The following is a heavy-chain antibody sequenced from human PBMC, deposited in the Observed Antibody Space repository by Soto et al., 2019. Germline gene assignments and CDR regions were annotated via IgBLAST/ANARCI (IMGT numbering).Heavy chain of an antibody. CDR1: GYPFTIYS. V-gene: IGHV1-3*01. Sequence: ASVKVSCKASGYPFTIYSIHWVRQAPGQSLEWMGWINPGNGDTKYSQIFQGRVTITWDTSARTAYMDLSSLISEDTADYYCARDSSSSRSFDYWGQGARVTVSS. D-gene: IGHD6-6*01. CDR3: ARDSSSSRSFDY. J-gene: IGHJ4*02. CDR2: INPGNGDT.